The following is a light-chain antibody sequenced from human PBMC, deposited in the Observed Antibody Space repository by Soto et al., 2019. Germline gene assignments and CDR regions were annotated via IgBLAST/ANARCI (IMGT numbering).Light chain of an antibody. CDR1: QSISNY. CDR2: AAS. Sequence: DIQMTQSPPSLSASVGDRVTITCRASQSISNYLNWYQQKPGKAPNLLLYAASNLQSGVYSMFSGSSSGTDFTLTINTLQPEDFATYFCQQSYSTPFTFGPGTKVDIK. V-gene: IGKV1-39*01. CDR3: QQSYSTPFT. J-gene: IGKJ3*01.